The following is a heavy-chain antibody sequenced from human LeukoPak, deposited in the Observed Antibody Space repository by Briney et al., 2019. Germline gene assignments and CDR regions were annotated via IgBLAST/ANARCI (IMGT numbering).Heavy chain of an antibody. CDR1: GGSISSYY. V-gene: IGHV4-4*07. Sequence: SETLSLTCTVSGGSISSYYWSWVRQPAGKGMEWIGRIYTSGSNNYNPSLKSRVTMSVDTSKNQFSLNLSSVTAADTAVYYCARGPNTPHYYDSSGYYFDYWGQGTLVTVSS. J-gene: IGHJ4*02. D-gene: IGHD3-22*01. CDR3: ARGPNTPHYYDSSGYYFDY. CDR2: IYTSGSN.